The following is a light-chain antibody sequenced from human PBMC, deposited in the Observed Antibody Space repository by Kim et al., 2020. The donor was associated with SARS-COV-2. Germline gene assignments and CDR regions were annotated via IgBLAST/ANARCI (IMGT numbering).Light chain of an antibody. CDR2: YDR. Sequence: SLAPGKTARITCGGNNLASKSVPCYQQNPGQSPVLVIYYDRDRPSGIPKRFSGSNSGNTSTLTISRVEAGNEADYYCQVFVSGVVFGGGPQLTFL. CDR1: NLASKS. J-gene: IGLJ2*01. V-gene: IGLV3-21*04. CDR3: QVFVSGVV.